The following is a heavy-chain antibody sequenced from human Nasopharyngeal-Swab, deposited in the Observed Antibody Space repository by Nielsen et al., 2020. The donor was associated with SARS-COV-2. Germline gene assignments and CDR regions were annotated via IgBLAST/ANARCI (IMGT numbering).Heavy chain of an antibody. D-gene: IGHD6-13*01. Sequence: ESLKISCAASGITFSSYSMNWVRQAPGKGLEWVSSISSSSSYIYYADSVKGRFTISRDNAKNSLYLQMNSLRAEDTAVYYCASSPAAAGTVYYYYGMDVWGQGTTVTVSS. V-gene: IGHV3-21*01. CDR1: GITFSSYS. CDR3: ASSPAAAGTVYYYYGMDV. J-gene: IGHJ6*02. CDR2: ISSSSSYI.